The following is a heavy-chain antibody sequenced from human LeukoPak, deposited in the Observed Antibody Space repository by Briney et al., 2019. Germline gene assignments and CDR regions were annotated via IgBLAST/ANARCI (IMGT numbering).Heavy chain of an antibody. Sequence: ASVKVSCKASGYTFTGYYMHWVRQAPGQGLEWMGWINPNSGGTNYAQKFQGRVTMTRDTSISTAYMELSRLRSDDTAVYYCARMGGYSYGYPSIDYWGQGTLVTVSS. J-gene: IGHJ4*02. CDR1: GYTFTGYY. D-gene: IGHD5-18*01. CDR3: ARMGGYSYGYPSIDY. CDR2: INPNSGGT. V-gene: IGHV1-2*02.